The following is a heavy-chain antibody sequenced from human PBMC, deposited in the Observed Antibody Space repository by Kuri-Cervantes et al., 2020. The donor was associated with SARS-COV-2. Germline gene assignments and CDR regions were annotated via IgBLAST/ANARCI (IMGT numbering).Heavy chain of an antibody. V-gene: IGHV3-23*01. Sequence: GESLKISCAASGFTFSSYGMHWVRQAPGKGLEWVSAISGSGGSTYYADSVKGRFTISRDNSKNTLYLQMNSLRAEDTAVYYCATGLDTAMVTGFEYYFDYWGQGTLVTVSS. D-gene: IGHD5-18*01. CDR3: ATGLDTAMVTGFEYYFDY. CDR1: GFTFSSYG. J-gene: IGHJ4*02. CDR2: ISGSGGST.